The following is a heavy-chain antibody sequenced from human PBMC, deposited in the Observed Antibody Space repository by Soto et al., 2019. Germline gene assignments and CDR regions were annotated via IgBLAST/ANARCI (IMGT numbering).Heavy chain of an antibody. CDR1: GGTFSSYA. D-gene: IGHD2-15*01. Sequence: QVQLVQSGAEVKKPGSSVKVSCKASGGTFSSYAFNWVRQAPGQGLEWMGRIIPIFGTADYAQKFQGRLTITADESTRTAYMDLSSLRSEDTAIYYCARIVVVAGGYYYYGMDAWGQGTTVTVSS. J-gene: IGHJ6*02. V-gene: IGHV1-69*12. CDR2: IIPIFGTA. CDR3: ARIVVVAGGYYYYGMDA.